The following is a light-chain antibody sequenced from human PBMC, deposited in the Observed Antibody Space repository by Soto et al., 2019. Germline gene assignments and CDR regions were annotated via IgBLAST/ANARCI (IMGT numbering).Light chain of an antibody. J-gene: IGLJ7*01. CDR2: NNI. V-gene: IGLV1-44*01. Sequence: QSVLTQPPSASGTPGQRVSISCSGSSSNIGSNTVRWYQHLPGTAPRLLIYNNIQRPSGVPDRFSGSKSGTSASRAISGLQSEDEADYYCAVWDDSLDGHAVFGGGTQLTVL. CDR1: SSNIGSNT. CDR3: AVWDDSLDGHAV.